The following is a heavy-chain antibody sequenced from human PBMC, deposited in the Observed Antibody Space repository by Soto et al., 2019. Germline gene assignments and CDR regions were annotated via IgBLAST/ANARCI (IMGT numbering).Heavy chain of an antibody. CDR2: IIPIFGTT. J-gene: IGHJ4*02. D-gene: IGHD1-26*01. V-gene: IGHV1-69*13. Sequence: SVKVSCKASGGTFSSYAISWVRQARGQGLEWMGGIIPIFGTTNYAQKFQGRVTITGDESTSTAYMELSSLRSEDTAVYYCAALPWDRLYYFDYWGQGALVTSPQ. CDR3: AALPWDRLYYFDY. CDR1: GGTFSSYA.